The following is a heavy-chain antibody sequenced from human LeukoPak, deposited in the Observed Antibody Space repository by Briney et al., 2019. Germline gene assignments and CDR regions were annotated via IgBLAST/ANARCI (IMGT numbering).Heavy chain of an antibody. D-gene: IGHD3-10*01. CDR1: GGSISSYY. Sequence: SETLSLTCTVSGGSISSYYWSWIRQPPGKGLEWIGYIYYSGSTNYNPSLKSRVTISVDTSKNQFSLKLSSVTAADTVVYYCARVPWFGDKIVDYWGQGTLVTVSS. V-gene: IGHV4-59*01. CDR2: IYYSGST. CDR3: ARVPWFGDKIVDY. J-gene: IGHJ4*02.